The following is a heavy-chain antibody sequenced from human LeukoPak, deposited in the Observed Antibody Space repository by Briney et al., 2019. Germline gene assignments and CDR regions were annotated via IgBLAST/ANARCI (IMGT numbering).Heavy chain of an antibody. J-gene: IGHJ3*01. V-gene: IGHV1-2*02. Sequence: ASVKVSCKDSGYTFTGYYMHWVRQAPGQGLEWMGWINPNSGGTNYAQKFQGRVTMTRDTSISTAYMELSMLRSDDTAVYYCARGHLRTDAFDFWGQGTMVTVSS. CDR3: ARGHLRTDAFDF. CDR2: INPNSGGT. CDR1: GYTFTGYY.